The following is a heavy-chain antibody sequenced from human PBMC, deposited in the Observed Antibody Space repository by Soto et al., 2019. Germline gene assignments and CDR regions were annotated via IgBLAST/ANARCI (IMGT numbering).Heavy chain of an antibody. J-gene: IGHJ6*02. D-gene: IGHD3-9*01. V-gene: IGHV1-69*02. Sequence: QVQLVQSGAEVKKPGSSVKVSCKASGGTFSSYTISWVRQAPGQGLEWMGRIIPILGIANYAQKFQGRVTITADKSTSTAYIELSSLRSEDPAVYYCARGITAYAILSTPYYYYGMEVWGQGTTVTVSS. CDR1: GGTFSSYT. CDR2: IIPILGIA. CDR3: ARGITAYAILSTPYYYYGMEV.